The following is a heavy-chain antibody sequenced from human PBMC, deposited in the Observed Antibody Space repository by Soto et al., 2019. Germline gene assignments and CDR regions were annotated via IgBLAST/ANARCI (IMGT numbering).Heavy chain of an antibody. D-gene: IGHD3-10*01. V-gene: IGHV6-1*01. CDR1: GDSVSSNSAA. CDR2: TYFNSIWYT. J-gene: IGHJ4*02. CDR3: AGNYYGSVSYGSGSYYSSFEF. Sequence: SQTLSLTCAISGDSVSSNSAAWNWIRQSPSRGLEWLGRTYFNSIWYTDYAVSVRSRLTINADTSKNHFSLNLNSVTPEDTALYYCAGNYYGSVSYGSGSYYSSFEFWGQGIQVTVSS.